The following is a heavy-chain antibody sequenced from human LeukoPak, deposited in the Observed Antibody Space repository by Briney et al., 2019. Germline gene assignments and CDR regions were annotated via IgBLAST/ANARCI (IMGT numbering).Heavy chain of an antibody. CDR1: GGTFSSYA. V-gene: IGHV1-69*04. Sequence: GASVKVSCKASGGTFSSYAISWVRQAPGQGLEWMGRIIPILGIANYAQKFQGRVTITADESTSTAYMELSSLRSEDTAVYYCARDHKYSSSWGTTSGIDYWGQGTLVTVSS. CDR3: ARDHKYSSSWGTTSGIDY. J-gene: IGHJ4*02. CDR2: IIPILGIA. D-gene: IGHD6-13*01.